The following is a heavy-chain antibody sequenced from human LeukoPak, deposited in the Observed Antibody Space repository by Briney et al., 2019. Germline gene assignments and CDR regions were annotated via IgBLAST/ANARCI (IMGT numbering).Heavy chain of an antibody. CDR1: GGSISSYY. CDR3: ARGGYYYDSSGYYLPFDY. Sequence: DPSETLSLTCTVSGGSISSYYWSWIRQPPGKGLEWIGYIYYSGSTNYNPSLKSRVTISVDTSKNQFSLKLSSVTAADTAVYYCARGGYYYDSSGYYLPFDYWGQGTLVTVSS. D-gene: IGHD3-22*01. V-gene: IGHV4-59*01. J-gene: IGHJ4*02. CDR2: IYYSGST.